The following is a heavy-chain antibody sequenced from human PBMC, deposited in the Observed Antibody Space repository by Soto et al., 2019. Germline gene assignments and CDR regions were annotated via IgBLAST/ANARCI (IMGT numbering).Heavy chain of an antibody. Sequence: SETLSLTCTVSGGSISSYYWSWIRQPPGKGLEWIGYIYYSGSTNYNPSLKSRVTISVDTSKNQFSLKLSSVTAADTAVYYCARGPKYSSSWRFDYWGQGTLVTVSS. CDR2: IYYSGST. CDR1: GGSISSYY. J-gene: IGHJ4*02. CDR3: ARGPKYSSSWRFDY. D-gene: IGHD6-13*01. V-gene: IGHV4-59*01.